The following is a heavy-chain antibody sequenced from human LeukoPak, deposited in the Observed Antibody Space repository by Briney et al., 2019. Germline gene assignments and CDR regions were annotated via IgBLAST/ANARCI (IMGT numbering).Heavy chain of an antibody. CDR2: INTNTGNP. CDR1: GYTFTSYA. J-gene: IGHJ4*02. D-gene: IGHD3-22*01. V-gene: IGHV7-4-1*02. Sequence: ASVKVSCKASGYTFTSYAMNWVRQAPGQGLEWMGWINTNTGNPTYAQGFTGRFVFSLDTSVSTAYLQISSLKADDTAVYYCARGGGTMIVVAPEFDYWGQGTLVAVSS. CDR3: ARGGGTMIVVAPEFDY.